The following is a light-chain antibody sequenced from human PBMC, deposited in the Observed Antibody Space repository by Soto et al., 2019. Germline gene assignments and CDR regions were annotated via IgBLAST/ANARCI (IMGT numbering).Light chain of an antibody. J-gene: IGKJ1*01. CDR2: DAS. Sequence: DIQMTQSPSTLSASVGDRVTITCRASQTISNWLAWYQQKPGKAPNLLIYDASSLEGGVPSRFSGSGPGTEFTLTISSLQPDDFATYYCQQYNTYSQTFGQGTKVEIK. V-gene: IGKV1-5*01. CDR1: QTISNW. CDR3: QQYNTYSQT.